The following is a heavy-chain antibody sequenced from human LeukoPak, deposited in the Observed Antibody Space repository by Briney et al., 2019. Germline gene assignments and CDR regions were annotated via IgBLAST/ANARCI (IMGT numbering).Heavy chain of an antibody. J-gene: IGHJ4*02. CDR3: ARRMGVVVPAAYFDY. D-gene: IGHD2-2*01. V-gene: IGHV4-39*01. Sequence: SETLSLTCTVSGGSISSSSYYWGWIRQPPGKRLEWIGSIYYSGSTYYNPSLKSRVTISVDTSKNQFSLKLSSVTAADTAVYYCARRMGVVVPAAYFDYWGQGTLVTVSS. CDR2: IYYSGST. CDR1: GGSISSSSYY.